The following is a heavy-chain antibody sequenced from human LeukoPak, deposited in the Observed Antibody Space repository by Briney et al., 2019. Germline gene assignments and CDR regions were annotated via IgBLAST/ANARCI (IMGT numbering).Heavy chain of an antibody. CDR1: GDSVSSNSAA. Sequence: SQTLSLTCAISGDSVSSNSAAWNWIRQSPSRGLEWLGRTYYRSKWYNDYAVSVKSRITINPDTSKNQFSLQLNSVTPEDTAVYYCAREYCSGGSCYSTSFDIWGQGTMVTVSS. CDR2: TYYRSKWYN. V-gene: IGHV6-1*01. CDR3: AREYCSGGSCYSTSFDI. D-gene: IGHD2-15*01. J-gene: IGHJ3*02.